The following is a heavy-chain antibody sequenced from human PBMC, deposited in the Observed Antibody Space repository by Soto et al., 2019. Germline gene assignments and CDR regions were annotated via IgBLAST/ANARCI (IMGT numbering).Heavy chain of an antibody. Sequence: SETLSLTCTVSGGSISSGGYYWSWIRQHPGKGLEWIGYIYYSGSTYYNPSLKSRVTISVDTSKNQFSLKLSSVTAADTAVYYCAREGLRKYYFDYWGQGTLVTVSS. D-gene: IGHD5-12*01. J-gene: IGHJ4*02. CDR1: GGSISSGGYY. CDR3: AREGLRKYYFDY. V-gene: IGHV4-31*03. CDR2: IYYSGST.